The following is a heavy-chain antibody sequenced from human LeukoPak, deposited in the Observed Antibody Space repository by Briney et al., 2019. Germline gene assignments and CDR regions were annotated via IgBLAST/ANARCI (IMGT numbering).Heavy chain of an antibody. CDR2: IYYSGST. CDR1: GGSITNYY. J-gene: IGHJ6*03. Sequence: PSETLSLTCTVSGGSITNYYWSWIRQPPGKGLEWIGHIYYSGSTNYNPSLKSRVTISVDTSKNQFSLQLNSVTPEDTAVYYCARDRGLELLFARGSYYYYYMDVWGKGTTVTVSS. CDR3: ARDRGLELLFARGSYYYYYMDV. D-gene: IGHD1-7*01. V-gene: IGHV4-59*12.